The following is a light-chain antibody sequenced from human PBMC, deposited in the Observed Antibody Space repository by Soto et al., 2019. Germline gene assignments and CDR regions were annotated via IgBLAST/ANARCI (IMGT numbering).Light chain of an antibody. V-gene: IGLV2-11*01. CDR2: DVS. Sequence: QSALTQPRSVSGSPGQSVTISCTGTSSDVGGYNYVSWYQQHPGKAPKLMIYDVSKRPSGVPDRFSGSKSGNTASLTISGRQAEDEADYYCCSYAGSDTLVVFGGGTKLTVL. CDR3: CSYAGSDTLVV. CDR1: SSDVGGYNY. J-gene: IGLJ2*01.